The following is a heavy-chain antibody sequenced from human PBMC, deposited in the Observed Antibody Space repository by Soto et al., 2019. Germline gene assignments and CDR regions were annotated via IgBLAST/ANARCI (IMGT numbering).Heavy chain of an antibody. CDR2: ISYDGSNK. CDR3: ARARGYSGSGPRMDV. CDR1: GFTFSSYA. J-gene: IGHJ6*02. V-gene: IGHV3-30-3*01. Sequence: QVQLVESGGGVVQPGRSLRLSCAASGFTFSSYAMHWVRQAPGKGLEWVAVISYDGSNKYYADSVKGRFTISRDNSKNTRYLQMNSLRSEYTAVYYCARARGYSGSGPRMDVWGQGTTVTVSS. D-gene: IGHD1-26*01.